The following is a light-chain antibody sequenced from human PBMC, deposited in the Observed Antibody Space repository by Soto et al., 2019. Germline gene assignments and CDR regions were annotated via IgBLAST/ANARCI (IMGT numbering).Light chain of an antibody. Sequence: QSALTQPASVSGSPGQSITISCTGTSSDVGGFNYVSWYQQHPGKAPKLLIFDVYSRPSGISNRFSGSKSGNTASLTISGLQAYDEAEYYCRSYTTISSYVFGAGTKLTVL. CDR2: DVY. CDR3: RSYTTISSYV. V-gene: IGLV2-14*01. CDR1: SSDVGGFNY. J-gene: IGLJ1*01.